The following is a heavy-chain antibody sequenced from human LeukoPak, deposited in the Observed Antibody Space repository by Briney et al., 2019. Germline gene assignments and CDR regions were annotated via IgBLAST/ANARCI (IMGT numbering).Heavy chain of an antibody. CDR1: GFTFRSYW. Sequence: PGGSLRLSCVASGFTFRSYWMSWVRQAPGKGLEWVANIKPDGSDKYYADSVKGRFNISRDNSKNSLYLQMNSLRAEDNGLYYCAKEMGRGYLGGVFDIWGQGTMVTVSS. CDR3: AKEMGRGYLGGVFDI. V-gene: IGHV3-7*05. D-gene: IGHD3-10*01. J-gene: IGHJ3*02. CDR2: IKPDGSDK.